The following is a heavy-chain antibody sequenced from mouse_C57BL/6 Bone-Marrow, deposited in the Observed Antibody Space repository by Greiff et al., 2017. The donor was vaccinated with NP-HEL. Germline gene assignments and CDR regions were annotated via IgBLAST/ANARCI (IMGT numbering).Heavy chain of an antibody. CDR1: GYTFTSYT. J-gene: IGHJ3*01. D-gene: IGHD2-5*01. Sequence: VQLKESGAELARPGASVKMSCKASGYTFTSYTMHWVKQRPGQGLEWIGYINPSSGYTKYNQKFKDKATLTADKSSSTAYMQLSSLTSEDSAVYYCARRNPYYSNYGFAYWGQGTLVTVSA. V-gene: IGHV1-4*01. CDR3: ARRNPYYSNYGFAY. CDR2: INPSSGYT.